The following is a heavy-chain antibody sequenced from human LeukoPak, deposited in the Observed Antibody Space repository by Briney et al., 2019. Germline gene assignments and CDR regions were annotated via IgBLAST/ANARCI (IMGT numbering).Heavy chain of an antibody. J-gene: IGHJ4*02. Sequence: PSETLSLTCTVSGGSVSSYYWSWIRQPPGKGLEWIGYIYYSGSTNYNPSLKSRVTISVDTSKNQFSPKLSSVTAADTAVYYCARGDTAMVRWGQGTLVTVSS. CDR3: ARGDTAMVR. CDR2: IYYSGST. CDR1: GGSVSSYY. V-gene: IGHV4-59*02. D-gene: IGHD5-18*01.